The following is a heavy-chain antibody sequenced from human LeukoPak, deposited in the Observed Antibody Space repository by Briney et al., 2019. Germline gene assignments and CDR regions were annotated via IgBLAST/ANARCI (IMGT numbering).Heavy chain of an antibody. Sequence: GGSLRLSCAASGFTFSDHYMDWVRQAPGKGLEWVGRTRNKINSYTTEYAASVKGRFTISRDDSKNSLYLQMNSLKTEDTAVYYCVRIGYGDYYIDYWGQGTLVTVSS. CDR3: VRIGYGDYYIDY. D-gene: IGHD4-17*01. CDR1: GFTFSDHY. CDR2: TRNKINSYTT. V-gene: IGHV3-72*01. J-gene: IGHJ4*02.